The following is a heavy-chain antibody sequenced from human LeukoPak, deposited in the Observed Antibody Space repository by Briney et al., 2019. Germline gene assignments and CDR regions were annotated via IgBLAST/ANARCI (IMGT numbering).Heavy chain of an antibody. CDR3: ATSRYCSGGNCYSDY. CDR2: IKPDGGET. J-gene: IGHJ4*02. CDR1: GFTFSTYW. Sequence: GGSLRLSCAASGFTFSTYWMSWVRQAPGKGLEWVANIKPDGGETYYVDSLKGRFTTSRDNAKNSLHLQMNSLRVEDTAVYYCATSRYCSGGNCYSDYWGQGTLVTVSS. D-gene: IGHD2-15*01. V-gene: IGHV3-7*01.